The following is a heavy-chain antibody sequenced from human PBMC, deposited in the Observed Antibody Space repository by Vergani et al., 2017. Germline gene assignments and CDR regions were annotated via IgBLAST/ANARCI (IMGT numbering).Heavy chain of an antibody. J-gene: IGHJ3*02. CDR2: ISWNSGSI. CDR1: GFTFDDYA. Sequence: EVQLVESGGGLVQPGRSLRLSCAASGFTFDDYAMHWVRQAPGKGLEWVSGISWNSGSIGYADSVKGRFTISRDNAKNSLYLQMNSLRAEDTALYYCAKPSTSGSYYIGAFDIWGQGTMVTVSS. D-gene: IGHD1-26*01. CDR3: AKPSTSGSYYIGAFDI. V-gene: IGHV3-9*01.